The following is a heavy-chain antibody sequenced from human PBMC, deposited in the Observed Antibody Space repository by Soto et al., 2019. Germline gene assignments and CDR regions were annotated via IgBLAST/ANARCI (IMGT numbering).Heavy chain of an antibody. CDR3: AKARRSIFGGMDV. CDR1: GFIFDDYS. Sequence: EVQLVESGGFVVQPGGSLRLSCAASGFIFDDYSMYWVRQAPGKGLEWVSILSWDGRHTYYADSVKGRFIISRDNSRNSLYLQMTSLTTADTALYYCAKARRSIFGGMDVWGQGTTVTVSS. J-gene: IGHJ6*02. CDR2: LSWDGRHT. D-gene: IGHD3-3*01. V-gene: IGHV3-43*01.